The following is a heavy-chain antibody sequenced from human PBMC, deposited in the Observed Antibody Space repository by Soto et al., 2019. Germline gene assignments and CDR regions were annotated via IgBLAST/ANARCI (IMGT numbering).Heavy chain of an antibody. CDR1: GGTFSSYT. CDR2: IIPILGIA. Sequence: SVKVSFKASGGTFSSYTISWVRQAPGQGLEWMGRIIPILGIANYAQKFQGRVTITADKSTSTAYMELSSLRSEDTAVYYCARDPPLGYCSSTSCYAPGWFDPWGQGTLVTVSS. J-gene: IGHJ5*02. V-gene: IGHV1-69*04. D-gene: IGHD2-2*01. CDR3: ARDPPLGYCSSTSCYAPGWFDP.